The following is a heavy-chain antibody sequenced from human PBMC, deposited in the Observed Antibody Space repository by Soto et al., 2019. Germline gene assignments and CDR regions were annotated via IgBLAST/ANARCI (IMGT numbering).Heavy chain of an antibody. V-gene: IGHV3-33*01. CDR1: GSTFSSYG. D-gene: IGHD3-22*01. CDR2: IYYDGSNK. Sequence: QVQLVESGGGVVQPGRSLRLSCAVSGSTFSSYGMNWVRQAPGKGLEWVAAIYYDGSNKYYADSVRGRFTISRDNFKNTLYLHMNSLRAEDTAVYYCARDSKDDSSGYYAGFDYWGQGTLVTVSS. J-gene: IGHJ4*02. CDR3: ARDSKDDSSGYYAGFDY.